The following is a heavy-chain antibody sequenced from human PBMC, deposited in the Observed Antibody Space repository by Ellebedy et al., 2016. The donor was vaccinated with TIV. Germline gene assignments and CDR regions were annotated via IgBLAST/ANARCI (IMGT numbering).Heavy chain of an antibody. V-gene: IGHV3-7*02. CDR3: ARWYDDSWTGYYS. Sequence: GESLKISCAASGFTFSSYWMSWVRQAPGKGLEWLANIKYDGSEKYYVGSVKGRFTISRDNAKNSLYLQMDSLRAEDTAVYYCARWYDDSWTGYYSWGQGTLVTVSS. CDR1: GFTFSSYW. J-gene: IGHJ4*02. CDR2: IKYDGSEK. D-gene: IGHD3-3*01.